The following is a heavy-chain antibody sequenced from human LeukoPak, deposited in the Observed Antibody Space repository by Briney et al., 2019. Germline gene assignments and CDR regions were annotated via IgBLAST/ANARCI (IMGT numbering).Heavy chain of an antibody. V-gene: IGHV4-59*12. D-gene: IGHD2-15*01. Sequence: PSETLSLTCTVSGGSISSYYWSWIRQPPGKGLEWIGYIYYSGSTNYNPSLKSRVTISVDTSKNQFSLKLSSVTAADTAVYYCARLLNFYCSGGSCYSYYFDYWGQGTLVTVSS. J-gene: IGHJ4*02. CDR2: IYYSGST. CDR1: GGSISSYY. CDR3: ARLLNFYCSGGSCYSYYFDY.